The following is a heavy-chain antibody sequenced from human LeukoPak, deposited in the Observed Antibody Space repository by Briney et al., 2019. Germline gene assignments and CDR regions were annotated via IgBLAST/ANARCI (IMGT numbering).Heavy chain of an antibody. CDR2: INHSGST. Sequence: SETLSLTCAVYGGSFSGYYWSWIRQPPGKGLEWIGEINHSGSTNYNPSLKSRVTVSVDTSKNQFSLELSSVTAADTAVYYCARGGDRGYWGQGTLVTVSS. V-gene: IGHV4-34*01. CDR3: ARGGDRGY. J-gene: IGHJ4*02. CDR1: GGSFSGYY. D-gene: IGHD3-10*01.